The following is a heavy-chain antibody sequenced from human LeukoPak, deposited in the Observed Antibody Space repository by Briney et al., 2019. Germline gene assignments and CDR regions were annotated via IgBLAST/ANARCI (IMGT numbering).Heavy chain of an antibody. D-gene: IGHD1-7*01. J-gene: IGHJ6*02. Sequence: ASVKVSCKASGYTFTAYNMHWVRQAPGQGLEWMGWINPNSGGTNYAQKFQGRVTMTRDTSITTAYMELTRVRSDDTAVYYCARVKAPKVELRWHYFYGMDVWGQGTTVTVSS. CDR3: ARVKAPKVELRWHYFYGMDV. V-gene: IGHV1-2*02. CDR1: GYTFTAYN. CDR2: INPNSGGT.